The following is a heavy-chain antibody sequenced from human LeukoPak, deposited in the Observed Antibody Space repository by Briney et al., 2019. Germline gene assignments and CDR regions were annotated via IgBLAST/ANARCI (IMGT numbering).Heavy chain of an antibody. CDR1: GGSISSGDYC. CDR3: ARSYYYYYGMDV. CDR2: IYYSGST. V-gene: IGHV4-30-4*01. Sequence: SETLSLTCTVSGGSISSGDYCWSWIRQPPGKGLEWIGYIYYSGSTYYNPSLKSRVTISVDTSKNQFSLKLSSVTAADMAVYYCARSYYYYYGMDVWGQGTTVTVSS. J-gene: IGHJ6*02.